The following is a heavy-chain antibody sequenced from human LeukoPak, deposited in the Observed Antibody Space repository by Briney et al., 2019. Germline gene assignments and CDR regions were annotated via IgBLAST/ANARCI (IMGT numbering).Heavy chain of an antibody. CDR1: GFTFSSYA. CDR3: AKSFNCGGDCWSYFDY. J-gene: IGHJ4*02. CDR2: ISGSGNST. V-gene: IGHV3-23*01. D-gene: IGHD2-21*02. Sequence: GGSLRLSCAASGFTFSSYAMSWVGQAPGKGLKWVSGISGSGNSTYYADSVKGRFTISRDNFKNTLYLQMNSLRAEDTALYYCAKSFNCGGDCWSYFDYWGQGTLVTVSS.